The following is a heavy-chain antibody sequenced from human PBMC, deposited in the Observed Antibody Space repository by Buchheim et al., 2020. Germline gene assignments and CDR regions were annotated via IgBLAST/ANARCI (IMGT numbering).Heavy chain of an antibody. J-gene: IGHJ5*02. Sequence: QAQLQESGPGLVKPSETLSLTCTVSGGSVSSGSYYWSWIRQPPGKGLEWIGYIYYSGSTNYNPSLKSRVTISVDTSRNQFSLKLSSVTAADTAVYYCAREYSGSYSNWFDPWGQGTL. D-gene: IGHD1-26*01. CDR2: IYYSGST. CDR3: AREYSGSYSNWFDP. CDR1: GGSVSSGSYY. V-gene: IGHV4-61*01.